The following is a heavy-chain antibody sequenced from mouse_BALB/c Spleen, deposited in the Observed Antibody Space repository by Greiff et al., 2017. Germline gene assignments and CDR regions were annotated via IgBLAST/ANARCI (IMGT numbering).Heavy chain of an antibody. CDR3: ARNRYDVGYAMDY. D-gene: IGHD2-14*01. J-gene: IGHJ4*01. CDR2: INPSTGYT. CDR1: GYTFTSYW. V-gene: IGHV1-7*01. Sequence: VKLMESGAELAKPGASVKMSCKASGYTFTSYWMHWVKQRPGQGLEWIGYINPSTGYTEYNQKFKDKATLTADKSSSTAYMQLSSLTSEDSAVYYCARNRYDVGYAMDYWGQGTSVTVSS.